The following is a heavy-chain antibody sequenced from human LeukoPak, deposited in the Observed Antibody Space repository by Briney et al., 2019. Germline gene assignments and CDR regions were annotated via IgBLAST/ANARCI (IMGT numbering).Heavy chain of an antibody. CDR1: GFTFDDYA. Sequence: GGSLRLSCAASGFTFDDYAMHWVRQAPGKGLEWVSLISGDGGSTYYADSVKGRFTISRDNSKNSLYLQMNSLRTEDTALYYCVKVHGSSWYSDYWGQGTLVTVSS. CDR2: ISGDGGST. CDR3: VKVHGSSWYSDY. D-gene: IGHD6-13*01. V-gene: IGHV3-43*02. J-gene: IGHJ4*02.